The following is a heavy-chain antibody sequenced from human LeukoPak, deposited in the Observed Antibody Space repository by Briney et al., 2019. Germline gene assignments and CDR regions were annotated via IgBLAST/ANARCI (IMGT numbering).Heavy chain of an antibody. V-gene: IGHV3-33*01. CDR1: GFTFSSYG. CDR2: IWYDGSNK. D-gene: IGHD6-19*01. CDR3: ARAPPYRSGLTDNDY. Sequence: GGSLRLSCAASGFTFSSYGMHWVRQAPGKGLEWVAVIWYDGSNKYYADSVKGRFTISRDNSKNTLYLQMNSLRAEDTAVYYCARAPPYRSGLTDNDYWGQGTLVTVSS. J-gene: IGHJ4*02.